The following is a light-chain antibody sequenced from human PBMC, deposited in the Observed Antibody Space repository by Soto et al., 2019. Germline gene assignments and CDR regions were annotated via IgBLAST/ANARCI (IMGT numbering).Light chain of an antibody. Sequence: QSVLTQPPSVSGAPGQRVTISCTGSNSNIGADYEVHWYQQFPGTAPKLLISSNTNRPSGVPDRFSGSRSGTSASLAITGLQSEDDADYYCQSFDSSLTGPIFGVGTKLTVL. V-gene: IGLV1-40*01. CDR2: SNT. J-gene: IGLJ2*01. CDR1: NSNIGADYE. CDR3: QSFDSSLTGPI.